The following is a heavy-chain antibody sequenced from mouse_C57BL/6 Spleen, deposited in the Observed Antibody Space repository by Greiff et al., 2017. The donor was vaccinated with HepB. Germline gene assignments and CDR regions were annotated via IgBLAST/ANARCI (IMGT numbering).Heavy chain of an antibody. D-gene: IGHD1-1*01. J-gene: IGHJ3*01. Sequence: VQLKQSGAELVRPGASVKLSCTASGFNIKDYYMHWVKQRPEQGLEWIGRIDPEDGDTEYAPKFQGKATMTADTSSNTAYLQLSSLTSEDTAVYYCTHYYGSSYWFAYWGQGTLVTVSA. CDR3: THYYGSSYWFAY. CDR1: GFNIKDYY. CDR2: IDPEDGDT. V-gene: IGHV14-1*01.